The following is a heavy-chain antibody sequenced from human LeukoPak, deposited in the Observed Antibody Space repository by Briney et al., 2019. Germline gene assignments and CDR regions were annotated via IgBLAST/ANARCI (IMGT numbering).Heavy chain of an antibody. V-gene: IGHV3-7*01. Sequence: VGSLRLSCAASGFTFSSYWMSWVRQAPGKGLEWVANIKQDGSERYYVDSVKGRFTISRDNAKNSLYLQMNSLRAEDTAVNYCARAPRSSGYYSYYYYMDVWGKGTTVTVSS. CDR3: ARAPRSSGYYSYYYYMDV. CDR2: IKQDGSER. D-gene: IGHD3-22*01. CDR1: GFTFSSYW. J-gene: IGHJ6*03.